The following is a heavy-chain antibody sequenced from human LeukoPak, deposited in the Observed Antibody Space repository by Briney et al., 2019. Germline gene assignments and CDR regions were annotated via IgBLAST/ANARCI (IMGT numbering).Heavy chain of an antibody. J-gene: IGHJ5*02. D-gene: IGHD4-23*01. CDR3: ARGGPYGGHPRTNWFDP. CDR1: GGSISSSSYY. CDR2: IYYSGST. Sequence: SETLSLTCTVSGGSISSSSYYWGWIRQPPGKGLEWIGSIYYSGSTYYNPSLKSRVTISVDTSKNQFSLKLSSVTAADTAVYYCARGGPYGGHPRTNWFDPWGQGTLVTVSS. V-gene: IGHV4-39*07.